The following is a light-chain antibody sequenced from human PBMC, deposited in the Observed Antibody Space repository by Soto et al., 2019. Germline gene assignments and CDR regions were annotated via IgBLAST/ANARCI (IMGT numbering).Light chain of an antibody. CDR1: QSISRS. Sequence: EVVLTQSPATLSLSPGESATLSCRASQSISRSLWWYQQKPGQSPRLLIYDASIRAAGIPARFRGGGSGTDFTLTISSLAPEDFAIYYCQQRGTWPRVTFGGGTKVEIK. V-gene: IGKV3-11*01. CDR3: QQRGTWPRVT. J-gene: IGKJ4*01. CDR2: DAS.